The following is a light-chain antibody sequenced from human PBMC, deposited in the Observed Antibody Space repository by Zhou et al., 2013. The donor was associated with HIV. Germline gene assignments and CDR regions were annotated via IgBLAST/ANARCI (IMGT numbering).Light chain of an antibody. CDR3: QQSYSTPFT. CDR1: QSVSSN. V-gene: IGKV3-15*01. J-gene: IGKJ3*01. Sequence: EIVMTQSPATLSVSPGEGATLSCRASQSVSSNLAWYQQKPGQAPRLLISGASTRATGIPARFSGSGSGTEFTLTISSLQSEDFAIYYCQQSYSTPFTFGPGTKVEIK. CDR2: GAS.